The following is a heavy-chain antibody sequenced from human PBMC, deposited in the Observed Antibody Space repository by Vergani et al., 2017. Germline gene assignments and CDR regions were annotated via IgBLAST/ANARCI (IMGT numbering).Heavy chain of an antibody. V-gene: IGHV3-9*01. J-gene: IGHJ6*03. Sequence: EVQLLESGGGLVQPGRSLRLSCAASGFTFDDYAMHWVRQAPGKGLAWVSGISWNSGSIGYAESVKGRFTISRDNAKNSLYLQMNSLRAEDTALYYCAKVADVLRFLEWPNYMDVWGKGTTVTVSS. CDR1: GFTFDDYA. D-gene: IGHD3-3*01. CDR2: ISWNSGSI. CDR3: AKVADVLRFLEWPNYMDV.